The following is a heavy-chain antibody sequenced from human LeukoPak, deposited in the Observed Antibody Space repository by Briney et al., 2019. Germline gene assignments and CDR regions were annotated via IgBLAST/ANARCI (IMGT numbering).Heavy chain of an antibody. CDR3: ARHQLGRRKPFDY. V-gene: IGHV4-39*01. CDR1: GDSISTPSYY. CDR2: IYSTGNT. D-gene: IGHD1-1*01. Sequence: SETLSLTCSVSGDSISTPSYYWGWIRQSPGKGLEWIASIYSTGNTYFNPSFKSRVTISVDTSKNQFSLNMHSVTAADTAVYYCARHQLGRRKPFDYWGQGSLVTVSS. J-gene: IGHJ4*02.